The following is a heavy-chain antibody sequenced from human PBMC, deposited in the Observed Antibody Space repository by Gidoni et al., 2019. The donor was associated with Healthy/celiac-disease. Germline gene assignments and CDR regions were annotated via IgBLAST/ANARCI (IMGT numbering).Heavy chain of an antibody. CDR3: AKSDQLLPSDY. Sequence: QVQLVESGGGVVQPGGSLRRSCPASGSTFSSYGRHGVRQVPGKGLEWVAFIRYDGSNKYYADYVKGRFTISRDNSKNTLYLQMNSLRAEDTAVYYGAKSDQLLPSDYWGQGTLVTVSS. D-gene: IGHD2-2*01. CDR2: IRYDGSNK. J-gene: IGHJ4*02. CDR1: GSTFSSYG. V-gene: IGHV3-30*02.